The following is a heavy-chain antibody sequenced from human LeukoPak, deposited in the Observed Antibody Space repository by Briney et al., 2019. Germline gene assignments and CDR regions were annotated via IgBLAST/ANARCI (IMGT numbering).Heavy chain of an antibody. CDR1: GYSFTSYW. CDR2: IYPGDSDT. J-gene: IGHJ3*02. Sequence: GESLKISCKGSGYSFTSYWIGWVRQMPGKGLEWMGIIYPGDSDTRYSPSFQGQVTISADKSISTAYLQWSSLKASDTAMYYCARQLDGVGAEDDAFDIWGQGTMVTVSS. CDR3: ARQLDGVGAEDDAFDI. V-gene: IGHV5-51*01. D-gene: IGHD1-26*01.